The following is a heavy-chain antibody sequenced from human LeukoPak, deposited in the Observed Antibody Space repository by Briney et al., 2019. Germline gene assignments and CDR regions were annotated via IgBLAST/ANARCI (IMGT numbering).Heavy chain of an antibody. D-gene: IGHD6-19*01. Sequence: PGGSLRLSCAASGFTFSSYAMSWVRQAPGKGLERVSAISGSGGSTYYADSVKGRFTISRDNSKNTLYLQMNNLRAEDTAVYYCAKTRSWYSSAWFFDYWGQGTLVTVSS. CDR3: AKTRSWYSSAWFFDY. J-gene: IGHJ4*02. V-gene: IGHV3-23*01. CDR1: GFTFSSYA. CDR2: ISGSGGST.